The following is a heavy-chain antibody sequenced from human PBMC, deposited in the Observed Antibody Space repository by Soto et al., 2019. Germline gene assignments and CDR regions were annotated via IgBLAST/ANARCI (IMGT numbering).Heavy chain of an antibody. D-gene: IGHD6-19*01. J-gene: IGHJ4*02. Sequence: QLQLQESGSGLVKPSQTLSLTCAVSGGSISSGGYSWRWIRQPPGKGLEWIGYIYHSGSTYYNPSLKSRVTISVDRSKNQFSLKLSSVTAADIAVYYCARAGGLGAVAVDYWGPGTLVTVSS. CDR1: GGSISSGGYS. V-gene: IGHV4-30-2*01. CDR2: IYHSGST. CDR3: ARAGGLGAVAVDY.